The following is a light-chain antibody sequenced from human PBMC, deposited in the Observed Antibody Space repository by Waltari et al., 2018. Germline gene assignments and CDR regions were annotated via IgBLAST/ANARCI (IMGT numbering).Light chain of an antibody. V-gene: IGLV2-14*01. Sequence: QSALTQPASVSVSPGQSITISCTGTNSDIGSYNFVSWYQQHQNKFPKLVLYEFSKLPSGVSMSFPRCKSGNTASLTISGRQAEDEDEYYCSSDTKSTTQVFGTGTKVTVL. CDR2: EFS. CDR3: SSDTKSTTQV. J-gene: IGLJ1*01. CDR1: NSDIGSYNF.